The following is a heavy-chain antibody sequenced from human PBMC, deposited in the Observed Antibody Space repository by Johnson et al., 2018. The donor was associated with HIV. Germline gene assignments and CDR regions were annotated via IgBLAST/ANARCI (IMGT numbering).Heavy chain of an antibody. J-gene: IGHJ3*02. V-gene: IGHV3-7*01. Sequence: VQLVESGGGLVQPGGSLRLSCAASGFTFSSYWMSWVRQAPGKGLEWVANIKQDGSEKYYVDSVKGRVTISRDNARNSLYLQMNSLRAEDTAVYYCTTEGDAFDIWGQGTMVTVSS. CDR2: IKQDGSEK. CDR1: GFTFSSYW. CDR3: TTEGDAFDI.